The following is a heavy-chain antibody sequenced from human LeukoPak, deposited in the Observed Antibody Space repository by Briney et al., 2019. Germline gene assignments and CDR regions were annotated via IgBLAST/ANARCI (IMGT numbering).Heavy chain of an antibody. D-gene: IGHD6-13*01. CDR2: IYYSGST. CDR3: ARSSSAAAQSDY. V-gene: IGHV4-59*01. Sequence: SETLSLTCTVSGGSISSYYWSWIRQPPGKGLEWIGYIYYSGSTNYNPSLKSRVTISVDTSKNQFSLKLSSVTAADTAVYYCARSSSAAAQSDYWGQGTLVTVSS. CDR1: GGSISSYY. J-gene: IGHJ4*02.